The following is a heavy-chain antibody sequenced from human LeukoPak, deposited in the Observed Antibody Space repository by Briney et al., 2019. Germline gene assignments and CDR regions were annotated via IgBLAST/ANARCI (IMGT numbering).Heavy chain of an antibody. D-gene: IGHD3-3*01. Sequence: ASVKVSCKASGYTFTGYYMHWVRQAPGQGLEWMGWMNPNSGNTGYAQKFQGRVTITRNTSISTAYMELSSLRSEDTAVYYCARVSGYCDFWSGYYSGYYYYYMDVWGKGTTVTVSS. CDR3: ARVSGYCDFWSGYYSGYYYYYMDV. J-gene: IGHJ6*03. CDR1: GYTFTGYY. CDR2: MNPNSGNT. V-gene: IGHV1-8*03.